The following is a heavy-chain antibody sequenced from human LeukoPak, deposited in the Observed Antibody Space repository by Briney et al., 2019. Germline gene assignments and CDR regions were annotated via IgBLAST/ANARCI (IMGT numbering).Heavy chain of an antibody. CDR3: ARDSYYDSSGYYRGNYYYYMDV. Sequence: PGGSLRLSCAPSGFTLSSYWMSWVRPAPRKGLEWVGNIKQDGSEKYYVDSVKGRFTISRDNAKNSLYLQMNSLRAEDTAVYYCARDSYYDSSGYYRGNYYYYMDVWGKGTTVTVSS. CDR2: IKQDGSEK. V-gene: IGHV3-7*01. D-gene: IGHD3-22*01. CDR1: GFTLSSYW. J-gene: IGHJ6*03.